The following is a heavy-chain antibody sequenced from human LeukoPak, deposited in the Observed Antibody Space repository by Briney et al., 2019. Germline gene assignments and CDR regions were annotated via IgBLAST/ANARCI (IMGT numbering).Heavy chain of an antibody. CDR2: INHSGST. D-gene: IGHD2-2*01. CDR3: ARDRCGRTSCYPGAFDI. Sequence: SETLSLTCAVYGGPFSGYYWSWIRQPPGKGLEWIGEINHSGSTNYNPSLKSRVTISVDTSKNQFSLKLSSVTAADTAVYYCARDRCGRTSCYPGAFDIWGQGTMVTVSS. CDR1: GGPFSGYY. J-gene: IGHJ3*02. V-gene: IGHV4-34*01.